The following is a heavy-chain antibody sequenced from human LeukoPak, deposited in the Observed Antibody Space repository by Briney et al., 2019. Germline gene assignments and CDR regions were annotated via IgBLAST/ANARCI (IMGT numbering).Heavy chain of an antibody. Sequence: GGSLRLSCAASGFTFSSYEMNWVRQAPGKGLEWVSYISRSGSTIYYADSVKGRFTISRDNAKNSLYLQMNSLRAEDTAVYYCARDKQATYYYYGMDVWGKGTTVTVSP. CDR1: GFTFSSYE. V-gene: IGHV3-48*03. CDR3: ARDKQATYYYYGMDV. CDR2: ISRSGSTI. D-gene: IGHD6-13*01. J-gene: IGHJ6*04.